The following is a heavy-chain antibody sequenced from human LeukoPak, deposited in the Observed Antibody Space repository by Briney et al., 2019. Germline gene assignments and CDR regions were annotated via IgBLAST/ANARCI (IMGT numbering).Heavy chain of an antibody. J-gene: IGHJ4*02. CDR3: ARGDSGSYYFDY. CDR1: GFTFSRYG. Sequence: GRSLRLSCAASGFTFSRYGVHWVRQAPGKGLEWVAVISYDGSNKYYADSVKGRFTISRDNSKNTLYLQMNSLRAEDTAVYYCARGDSGSYYFDYWGQGTLVTVSS. D-gene: IGHD1-26*01. V-gene: IGHV3-30*03. CDR2: ISYDGSNK.